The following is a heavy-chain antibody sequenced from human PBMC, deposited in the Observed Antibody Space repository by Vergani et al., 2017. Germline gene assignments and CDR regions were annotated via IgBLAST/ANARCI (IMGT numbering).Heavy chain of an antibody. D-gene: IGHD3-10*01. CDR3: ARQLITMVRGVPNPLDWYFDL. CDR2: IYPGDSDT. CDR1: GYSFTSYW. Sequence: EVQLVQSGAEVKKPGESLKISCKGSGYSFTSYWIGWVRQMPGKGLEWMGIIYPGDSDTRYSPSFQGQVTISADKSISTAYLQWSSLKASDTAMYYCARQLITMVRGVPNPLDWYFDLWGRGTLVTASS. V-gene: IGHV5-51*01. J-gene: IGHJ2*01.